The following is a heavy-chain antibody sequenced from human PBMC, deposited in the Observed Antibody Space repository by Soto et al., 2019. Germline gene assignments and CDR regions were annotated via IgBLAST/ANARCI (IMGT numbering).Heavy chain of an antibody. Sequence: SETLSLTCTVSGGSISSYYWSWIRQPPGKGLEWIGYIYYSGSTNYNPSLKSRVTISVDTSKNQFSLKLSSVTAADTAVYYCARAHRSGYLAVDAFDIWGQGTMVTVSS. CDR2: IYYSGST. CDR3: ARAHRSGYLAVDAFDI. V-gene: IGHV4-59*01. J-gene: IGHJ3*02. CDR1: GGSISSYY. D-gene: IGHD3-3*01.